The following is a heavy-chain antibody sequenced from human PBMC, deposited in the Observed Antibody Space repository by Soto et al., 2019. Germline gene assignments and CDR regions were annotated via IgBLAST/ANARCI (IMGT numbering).Heavy chain of an antibody. CDR3: AYRQGQWRSADWFDP. CDR2: IYWDDDK. J-gene: IGHJ5*02. Sequence: QITLKQSGPTLVKPTQTLTLTCTFSGFSLTTDEVGVAWIRQTPGKALEWLALIYWDDDKRYRPSLKSRLTITKDTSKNQVVRTMTNMDPADTATYYCAYRQGQWRSADWFDPWGQGTLVTVSS. D-gene: IGHD6-19*01. CDR1: GFSLTTDEVG. V-gene: IGHV2-5*02.